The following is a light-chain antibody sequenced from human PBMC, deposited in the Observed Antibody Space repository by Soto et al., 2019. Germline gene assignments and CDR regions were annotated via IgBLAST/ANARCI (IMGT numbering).Light chain of an antibody. J-gene: IGLJ1*01. CDR1: XXXVGGYNY. V-gene: IGLV2-14*01. CDR2: DVS. CDR3: DSYTSGSSYV. Sequence: QSALTQPASVSGSPGQSITIXXXXTXXXVGGYNYVSWYQQHPGKAPKLMIYDVSYRPSGVSDRFSGSKSGNTASLTISGLQSEDEADYYCDSYTSGSSYVFGTGTKVTVL.